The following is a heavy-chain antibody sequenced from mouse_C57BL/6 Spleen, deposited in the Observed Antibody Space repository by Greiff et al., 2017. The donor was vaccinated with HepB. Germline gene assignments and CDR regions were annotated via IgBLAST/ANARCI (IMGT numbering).Heavy chain of an antibody. CDR1: GYTFTSYW. Sequence: QVQLQQPGAELVRPGTSVKLSCKASGYTFTSYWMPWVKQRPGHGLEWIGVIDPSDSYTNYNQKFKGKATLTVDTSSSTAYMQLSSLTSEDSAVYYCARWGSSSSLYYFDYWGQGTTLTVSS. CDR2: IDPSDSYT. D-gene: IGHD1-1*01. V-gene: IGHV1-59*01. J-gene: IGHJ2*01. CDR3: ARWGSSSSLYYFDY.